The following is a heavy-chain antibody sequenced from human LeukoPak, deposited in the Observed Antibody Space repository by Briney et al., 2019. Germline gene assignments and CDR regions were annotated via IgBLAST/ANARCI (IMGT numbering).Heavy chain of an antibody. V-gene: IGHV3-48*04. D-gene: IGHD3-3*01. Sequence: GGSLRLSCAASGFTFSSYSMNWVRQAPGKGLEWVSYISSSSSTIYYADSVKGRFTISRDNAKNSLYLQMNSLRAEDTAVYYCARDSYDFWSCSLGTDYWGQGTLVTVSS. CDR2: ISSSSSTI. CDR1: GFTFSSYS. CDR3: ARDSYDFWSCSLGTDY. J-gene: IGHJ4*02.